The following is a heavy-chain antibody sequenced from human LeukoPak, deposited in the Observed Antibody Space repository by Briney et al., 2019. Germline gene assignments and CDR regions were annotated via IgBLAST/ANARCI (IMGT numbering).Heavy chain of an antibody. D-gene: IGHD2-2*01. Sequence: GSLRLSCAASGFTFSDYYMSWIRQAPGKGLEWVSYISSSSSYTNYADSVKGRFTISRDNAKNSLYLQMNSLRAEDTAVYYCARQGSRNYFDYWGQGTLVTVSS. V-gene: IGHV3-11*03. J-gene: IGHJ4*02. CDR3: ARQGSRNYFDY. CDR2: ISSSSSYT. CDR1: GFTFSDYY.